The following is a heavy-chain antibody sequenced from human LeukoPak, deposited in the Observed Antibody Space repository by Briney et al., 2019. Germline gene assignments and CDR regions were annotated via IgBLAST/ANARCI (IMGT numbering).Heavy chain of an antibody. J-gene: IGHJ5*02. CDR3: ARDVSGSYQYNWFDP. Sequence: GASVKVSCKASGYTFTGYYMHWVRQAPGQGLEWMGWINPNSGGTNYAQKFQGRVTMTRDTSISTAYMELSRLRSDDTAVYYCARDVSGSYQYNWFDPWGQGTLVTVSS. V-gene: IGHV1-2*02. CDR2: INPNSGGT. CDR1: GYTFTGYY. D-gene: IGHD1-26*01.